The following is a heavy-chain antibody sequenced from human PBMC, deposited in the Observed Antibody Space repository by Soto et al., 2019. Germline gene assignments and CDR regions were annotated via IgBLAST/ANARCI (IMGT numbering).Heavy chain of an antibody. CDR2: IYPGDSDT. J-gene: IGHJ6*02. CDR1: GYSFTSYW. D-gene: IGHD3-10*01. Sequence: GESLKISCKGSGYSFTSYWIGWVRQMPGKGLEWMGIIYPGDSDTRYSPSFQGQVTISADKSISTAYLQWSSLKASDTAMYYCARQSYGSGSYWAYGMDVWGQGTTVTVSS. CDR3: ARQSYGSGSYWAYGMDV. V-gene: IGHV5-51*01.